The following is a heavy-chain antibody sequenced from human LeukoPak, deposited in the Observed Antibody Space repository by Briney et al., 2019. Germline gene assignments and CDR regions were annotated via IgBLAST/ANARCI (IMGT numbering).Heavy chain of an antibody. D-gene: IGHD3-16*02. J-gene: IGHJ6*03. Sequence: PSETLSLTCGVYGGSFSDYYWSWIRQSPGKGLEWIGEINHSGSTNYNPSLKSRVTISIDTSKNQFSLRLSSVTAADTAVYYCASGTLSFYYMDVWGKGTTVTISS. V-gene: IGHV4-34*01. CDR3: ASGTLSFYYMDV. CDR2: INHSGST. CDR1: GGSFSDYY.